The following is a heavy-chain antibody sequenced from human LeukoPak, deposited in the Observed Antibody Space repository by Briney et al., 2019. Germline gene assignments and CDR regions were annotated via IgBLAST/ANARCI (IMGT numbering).Heavy chain of an antibody. CDR3: ARDVGYNYLNWFDS. CDR1: GSSISSGYY. D-gene: IGHD5-24*01. J-gene: IGHJ5*01. V-gene: IGHV4-38-2*02. CDR2: IYHGGTT. Sequence: SETLSLTCAVSGSSISSGYYWGWIRQPPGKGLEWIGGIYHGGTTYYNPSLKSRVTVSVDTSKNQFSLKLNSVTAADTAMYYCARDVGYNYLNWFDSWGQGTLVTVSS.